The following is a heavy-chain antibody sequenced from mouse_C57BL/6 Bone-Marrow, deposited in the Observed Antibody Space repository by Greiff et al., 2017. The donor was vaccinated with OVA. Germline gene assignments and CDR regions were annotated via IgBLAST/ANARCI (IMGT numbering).Heavy chain of an antibody. CDR3: ARALDGDYRDD. Sequence: EVKLVESGPGLVKPSQSLSLTCSVTGYSITSGYYWNWIRQFPGHKLEWMGYISYDGSNNYNPSLKNLISITRDTSKNHFLLKLNSVTTEDAATYDGARALDGDYRDDWGQGTSVTVSS. CDR2: ISYDGSN. CDR1: GYSITSGYY. D-gene: IGHD2-13*01. V-gene: IGHV3-6*01. J-gene: IGHJ4*01.